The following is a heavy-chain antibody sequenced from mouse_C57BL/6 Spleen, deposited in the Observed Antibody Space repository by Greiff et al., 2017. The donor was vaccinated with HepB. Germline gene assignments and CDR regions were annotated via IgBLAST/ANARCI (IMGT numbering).Heavy chain of an antibody. CDR1: GYSFPGYY. J-gene: IGHJ4*01. CDR2: IYPYNGVS. CDR3: ARGTAYYSNYEAMDY. Sequence: EVQLQQSGPELVKPGASVKISCKASGYSFPGYYMHWVKQSHGNILDWIGYIYPYNGVSSYNQKFKGKATLTVDKPSSTAYMELRSLTSEDSAVYDCARGTAYYSNYEAMDYWGQGTSVTVSS. V-gene: IGHV1-31*01. D-gene: IGHD2-5*01.